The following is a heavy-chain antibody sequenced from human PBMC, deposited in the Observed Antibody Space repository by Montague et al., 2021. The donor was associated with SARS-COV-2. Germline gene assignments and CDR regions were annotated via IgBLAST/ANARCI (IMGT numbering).Heavy chain of an antibody. CDR3: TSGREGNYNVMDV. D-gene: IGHD1-1*01. CDR1: GDSVSSNSAT. J-gene: IGHJ6*02. V-gene: IGHV6-1*01. CDR2: TYYGTKRYN. Sequence: CAISGDSVSSNSATWNWVRHAPPRGLDWLGSTYYGTKRYNDYAVSVRGRGTINPDTSKDQFSLQLNSVTPEDTAIYYCTSGREGNYNVMDVWGQGTTVTVSS.